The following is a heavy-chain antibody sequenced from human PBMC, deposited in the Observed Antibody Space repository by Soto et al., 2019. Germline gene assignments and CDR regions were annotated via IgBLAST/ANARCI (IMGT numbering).Heavy chain of an antibody. Sequence: GGPLRLSWAASGCTFSTYTMNWVRQAPGKGLEWVAGIFPGGSTYYANSVKGRFTISRDHSQSSVFLQMSSLRDEDTAVYYCAKDRQPDGIWTFDLWGQGTLVTVSS. V-gene: IGHV3-23*03. J-gene: IGHJ4*02. CDR2: IFPGGST. D-gene: IGHD3-9*01. CDR3: AKDRQPDGIWTFDL. CDR1: GCTFSTYT.